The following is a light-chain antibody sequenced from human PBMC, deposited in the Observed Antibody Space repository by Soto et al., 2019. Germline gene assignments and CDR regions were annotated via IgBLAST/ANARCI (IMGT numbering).Light chain of an antibody. CDR2: AAS. Sequence: EIVMTQSPATLSVSPGERATLSCRASQSVSGNLAWYQQKPGQAPSLLIYAASTRATGISARFSGSGSGTDFTLTISSLQSEDFAFYYCQQYNKWPLTFGGGTKVEIK. V-gene: IGKV3-15*01. J-gene: IGKJ4*01. CDR3: QQYNKWPLT. CDR1: QSVSGN.